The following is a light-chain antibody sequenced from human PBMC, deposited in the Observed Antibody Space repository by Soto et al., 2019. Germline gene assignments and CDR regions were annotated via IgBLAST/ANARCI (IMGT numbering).Light chain of an antibody. J-gene: IGKJ1*01. CDR1: PSVSSSY. CDR2: GAS. Sequence: ELVLTQSPGTLSFSPGERAHLSCRASPSVSSSYLAWYQQKPGQAPRLLIYGASSRATAIPDRFSGSGSGTAFTLTISRLEPGDFAAYYCHQYGSSPTWTFGQGTKVDI. V-gene: IGKV3-20*01. CDR3: HQYGSSPTWT.